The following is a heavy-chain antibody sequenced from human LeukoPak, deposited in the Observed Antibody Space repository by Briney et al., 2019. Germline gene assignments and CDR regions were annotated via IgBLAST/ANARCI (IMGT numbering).Heavy chain of an antibody. V-gene: IGHV4-31*03. CDR2: IYYSGST. CDR3: ASGSNTRLGYYYYYYGMDV. Sequence: SETLSLTCTVSGGSISSGGYYWSWIRQHPGKGLEWIGYIYYSGSTYYNPSLKSRVTISVDPSKNQFSLKLSSVTAADTAVYYCASGSNTRLGYYYYYYGMDVWGQGTTVTVSS. CDR1: GGSISSGGYY. D-gene: IGHD1-26*01. J-gene: IGHJ6*02.